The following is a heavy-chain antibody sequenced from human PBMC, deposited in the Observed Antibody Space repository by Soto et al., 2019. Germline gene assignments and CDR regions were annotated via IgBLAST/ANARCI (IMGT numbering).Heavy chain of an antibody. V-gene: IGHV1-69*08. Sequence: QVQLVQSGAEVKKPGSSVKVSCKASGGTFSSYTISWVRQAPGQGLEWMGRIIPILGIANYAQKFQGRVTITADKSTSKAYMELSSLRSEDTAVYYCAGEEGGSYSYYYGMDVWGQGTTVTVSS. CDR2: IIPILGIA. J-gene: IGHJ6*02. CDR3: AGEEGGSYSYYYGMDV. D-gene: IGHD1-26*01. CDR1: GGTFSSYT.